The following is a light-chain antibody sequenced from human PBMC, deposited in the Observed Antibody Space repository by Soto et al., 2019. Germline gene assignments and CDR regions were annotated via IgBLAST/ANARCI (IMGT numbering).Light chain of an antibody. Sequence: EIVLTQSPATLSLSPGERATLSCRASQSVSRYLAWYQQKTGQAPRLLIFDASNRATGAPARFSGSRSGTDFTLTISSLEPEDFAVYYCQQHNSWPPGSTFGQGTRLEIK. CDR3: QQHNSWPPGST. V-gene: IGKV3-11*01. CDR2: DAS. J-gene: IGKJ5*01. CDR1: QSVSRY.